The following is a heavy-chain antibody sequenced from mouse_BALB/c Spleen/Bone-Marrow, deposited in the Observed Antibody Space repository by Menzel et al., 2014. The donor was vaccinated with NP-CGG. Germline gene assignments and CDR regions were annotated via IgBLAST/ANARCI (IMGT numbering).Heavy chain of an antibody. CDR1: GFTFSIYC. Sequence: VQGVESGAELVKPGASVKMSCKASGFTFSIYCMHWVKQSPGKGLEWIGYIDPSTGYTEYTQKFKDQATFTADKSSSTAYMQLSSLTSEDSTVYYCTRSEAIVDPALIYWGQGTLVTVSA. V-gene: IGHV1-7*01. J-gene: IGHJ3*01. D-gene: IGHD1-1*01. CDR2: IDPSTGYT. CDR3: TRSEAIVDPALIY.